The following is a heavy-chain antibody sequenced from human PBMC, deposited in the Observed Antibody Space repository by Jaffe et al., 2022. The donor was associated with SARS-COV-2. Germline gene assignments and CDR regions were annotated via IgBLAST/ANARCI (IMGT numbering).Heavy chain of an antibody. J-gene: IGHJ4*02. CDR2: ISYDGSNK. CDR1: GFTFSSYA. V-gene: IGHV3-30*04. CDR3: ARESWESGTSDY. D-gene: IGHD6-13*01. Sequence: QVQLVESGGGVVQPGRSLRLSCAASGFTFSSYAMHWVRQAPGKGLEWVAVISYDGSNKYYADSVKGRFTISRDNSKNTLYLQMNSLRAEDTAVYYCARESWESGTSDYWGQGTLVTVSS.